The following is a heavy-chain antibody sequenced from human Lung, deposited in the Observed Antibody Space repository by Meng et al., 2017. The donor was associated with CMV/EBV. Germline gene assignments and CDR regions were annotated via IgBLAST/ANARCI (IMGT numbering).Heavy chain of an antibody. CDR3: AKQGARSVETTMVPYGEFEY. J-gene: IGHJ4*02. CDR1: GGSISSGDYY. CDR2: VYYTGRA. Sequence: SXTLSLXCIVSGGSISSGDYYWGWIRQSPGKALEWIGSVYYTGRADYSPSLKNRVTISVDTSRNQFSLNLHSVTAADTALYYCAKQGARSVETTMVPYGEFEYWXQGDXVNGAS. V-gene: IGHV4-39*01. D-gene: IGHD5-18*01.